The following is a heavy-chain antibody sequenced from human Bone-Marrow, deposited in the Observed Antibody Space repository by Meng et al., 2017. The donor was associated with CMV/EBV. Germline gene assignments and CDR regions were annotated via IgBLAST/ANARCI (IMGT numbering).Heavy chain of an antibody. J-gene: IGHJ4*02. D-gene: IGHD4-23*01. CDR3: ARDGLGHYGGNSGFDY. Sequence: GESLKISCAASGFTFSSYGMHWVRQAPGKGLEWVSSISSSSSYIYYADSVKGRFTISRDNSKNTLYLQMNSLRAEDTAVYYCARDGLGHYGGNSGFDYWGQGTLVTVSS. V-gene: IGHV3-21*01. CDR2: ISSSSSYI. CDR1: GFTFSSYG.